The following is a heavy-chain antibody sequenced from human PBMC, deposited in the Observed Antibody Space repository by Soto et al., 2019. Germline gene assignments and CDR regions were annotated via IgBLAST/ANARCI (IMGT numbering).Heavy chain of an antibody. CDR1: GCTFTRCA. CDR3: ARNGNSCYTGSYFPLDY. J-gene: IGHJ4*02. CDR2: INPGTGNT. D-gene: IGHD3-10*01. Sequence: ASVKASCKASGCTFTRCALHWVRQAPGQGLEWMGWINPGTGNTKYSQNFQGRVTITRDTSASTVYMELISLRSEDTAVYYCARNGNSCYTGSYFPLDYWGQGTVVTVS. V-gene: IGHV1-3*01.